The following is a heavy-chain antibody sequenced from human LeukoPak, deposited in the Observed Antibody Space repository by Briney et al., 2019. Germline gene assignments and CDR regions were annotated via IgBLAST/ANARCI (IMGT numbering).Heavy chain of an antibody. J-gene: IGHJ6*03. V-gene: IGHV1-8*01. D-gene: IGHD3-10*01. CDR2: MNPNSGNT. CDR1: GYTFTSYD. CDR3: ARPHPDRWYYYGSGSYYNSYYYYMDV. Sequence: ASVKVSSKASGYTFTSYDINWVRQATGQGLEWMGWMNPNSGNTGYAQKFQGRVTMTRNTSISTAYMELSSLRPEDTAVYYCARPHPDRWYYYGSGSYYNSYYYYMDVWGKGTTVTVSS.